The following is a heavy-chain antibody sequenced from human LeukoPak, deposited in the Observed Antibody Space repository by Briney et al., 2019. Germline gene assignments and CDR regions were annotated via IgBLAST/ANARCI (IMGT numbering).Heavy chain of an antibody. CDR2: IWYDGSNK. D-gene: IGHD6-19*01. J-gene: IGHJ4*02. V-gene: IGHV3-33*01. CDR3: ARWDNSGFDY. CDR1: GFSFSSYV. Sequence: GGSLRLSCAASGFSFSSYVIHWVRQAPGKGLEWVAVIWYDGSNKYYADSVKGRFTISRDNSKSTLYLEMNSLRAEDTAVYYCARWDNSGFDYWGQGTLVTVSS.